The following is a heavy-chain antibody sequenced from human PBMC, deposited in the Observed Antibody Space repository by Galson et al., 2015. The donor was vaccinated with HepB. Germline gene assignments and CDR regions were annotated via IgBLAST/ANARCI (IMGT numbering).Heavy chain of an antibody. J-gene: IGHJ3*02. Sequence: SGYTFTSYGISWVRQAPGQGLEWMGWISAYNGNTNYAQKLQGRVTMTTDTSTSTAYMELRSLRSDDTAVYYCARSGDGYNYAGAFDIWGQGTMVTVSS. V-gene: IGHV1-18*04. CDR1: GYTFTSYG. D-gene: IGHD5-24*01. CDR2: ISAYNGNT. CDR3: ARSGDGYNYAGAFDI.